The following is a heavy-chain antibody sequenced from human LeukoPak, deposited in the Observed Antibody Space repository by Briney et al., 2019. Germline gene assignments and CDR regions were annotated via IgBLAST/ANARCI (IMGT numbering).Heavy chain of an antibody. CDR2: ISGSGGST. CDR1: GFSFSSYG. J-gene: IGHJ4*02. V-gene: IGHV3-23*01. Sequence: GGSLRLSCAASGFSFSSYGMSWVRQAPGKGLEWVSGISGSGGSTYYADSVKGRFTISRDNAKNALYLQMNSLRAEDTGVYFCARGQTLTFWGQGTLVTASS. CDR3: ARGQTLTF.